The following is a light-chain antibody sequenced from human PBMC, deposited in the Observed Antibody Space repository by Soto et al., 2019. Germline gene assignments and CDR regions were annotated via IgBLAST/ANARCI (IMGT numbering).Light chain of an antibody. CDR3: LLFRGSPT. V-gene: IGKV3-20*01. Sequence: EIVLTQSPGTLSVSPGERATLSCRASQVVVTAYIHWYQHKPGQAPRLLISGASTRAYGIPDRFSGSGVGTDFTLTINRREPEDCAVYYCLLFRGSPTFGPGSRGHI. J-gene: IGKJ3*01. CDR1: QVVVTAY. CDR2: GAS.